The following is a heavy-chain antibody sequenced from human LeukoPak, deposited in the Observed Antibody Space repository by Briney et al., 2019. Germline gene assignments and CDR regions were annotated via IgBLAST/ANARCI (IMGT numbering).Heavy chain of an antibody. Sequence: GGSLRLSCAASGFTFSSYSMNWVRQAPGKGLEWVSYIRSSSRTIYYADSVKGRFTISRDNSKNTLYLQMNSLRAEDTAVYYCAKVVFGGYYLRYWGQGTLVTVSP. J-gene: IGHJ4*02. V-gene: IGHV3-48*01. CDR3: AKVVFGGYYLRY. CDR1: GFTFSSYS. CDR2: IRSSSRTI. D-gene: IGHD5-12*01.